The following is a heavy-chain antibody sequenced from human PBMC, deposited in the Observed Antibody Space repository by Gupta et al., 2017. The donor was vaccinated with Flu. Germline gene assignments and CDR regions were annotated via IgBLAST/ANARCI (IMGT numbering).Heavy chain of an antibody. V-gene: IGHV3-23*01. Sequence: QLFEYGGRVVQPGESLSLSCEASGFTLSSFAMSCVRQAPGTGRGWFAAVSASAGRTYYAAPVKGRFTISRDNSYSTVYLQMKSLQAEDTALYYCAKHIVGSSGAHWGQGTRVTVSP. J-gene: IGHJ4*02. CDR2: VSASAGRT. D-gene: IGHD1-26*01. CDR1: GFTLSSFA. CDR3: AKHIVGSSGAH.